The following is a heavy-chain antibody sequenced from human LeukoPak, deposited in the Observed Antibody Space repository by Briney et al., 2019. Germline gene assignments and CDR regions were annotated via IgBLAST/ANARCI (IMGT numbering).Heavy chain of an antibody. Sequence: SETLSLTCTVSGGSISSSSYYWGWIRQPPGKGLEWIGSIYYGGSTHHNPSLRSRVTISVDTSKNHLSLKLNSVTAADTAVYYCASGYYDSTGYFYYYGVDVWGQGTTVTVSS. CDR1: GGSISSSSYY. D-gene: IGHD3-22*01. CDR2: IYYGGST. J-gene: IGHJ6*02. CDR3: ASGYYDSTGYFYYYGVDV. V-gene: IGHV4-39*07.